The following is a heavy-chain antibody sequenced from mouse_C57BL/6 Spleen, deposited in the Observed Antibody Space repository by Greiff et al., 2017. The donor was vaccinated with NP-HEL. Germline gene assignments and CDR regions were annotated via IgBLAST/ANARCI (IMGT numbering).Heavy chain of an antibody. CDR3: APLITTVVAHWYFDV. V-gene: IGHV1-74*01. CDR1: GYTFTSYW. D-gene: IGHD1-1*01. Sequence: VQLQQPGAELVKPGASVKVSCKASGYTFTSYWMHWVKQRPGQGLEWIGRIYPSDSDTNYNQKFKGKATLTVDKSSSTAYMQLSSLTSEDSAVYYCAPLITTVVAHWYFDVWGTGTTVTVSS. CDR2: IYPSDSDT. J-gene: IGHJ1*03.